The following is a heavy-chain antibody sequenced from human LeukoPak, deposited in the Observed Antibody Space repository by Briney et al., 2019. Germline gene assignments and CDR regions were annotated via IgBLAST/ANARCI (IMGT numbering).Heavy chain of an antibody. V-gene: IGHV4-31*03. D-gene: IGHD3-16*02. CDR2: ISYSWST. Sequence: PSHTLSLTCTGSGDSVTSGGYFWTWLCPHPGNGLVWSGYISYSWSTSYNPSLKSRVSISVDTSNNQFSLHLSSVTAADTAVYYCARDNQTVRTHQTSYQYVWGSYRRPRGPYGMDVWGQGTTVTVSS. CDR3: ARDNQTVRTHQTSYQYVWGSYRRPRGPYGMDV. J-gene: IGHJ6*02. CDR1: GDSVTSGGYF.